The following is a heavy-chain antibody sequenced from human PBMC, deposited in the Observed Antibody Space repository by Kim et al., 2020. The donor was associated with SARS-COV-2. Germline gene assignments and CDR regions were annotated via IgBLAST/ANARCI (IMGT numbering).Heavy chain of an antibody. CDR1: GYTFTSYA. V-gene: IGHV1-3*01. D-gene: IGHD3-3*01. CDR3: ARDPRLTIFGVVIAPLYYFAY. Sequence: ASVKVSCKASGYTFTSYAMHWVRQAPGQRLEWMGWINAGNGNTKYSQKFQGRVTITRDTSASTAYMELSSLRSEDTAVYYCARDPRLTIFGVVIAPLYYFAYWGQGTLLTVSS. J-gene: IGHJ4*02. CDR2: INAGNGNT.